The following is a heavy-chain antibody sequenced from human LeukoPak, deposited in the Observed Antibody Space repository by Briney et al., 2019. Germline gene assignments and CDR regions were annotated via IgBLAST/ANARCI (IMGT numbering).Heavy chain of an antibody. Sequence: GGSLRLSCAVSGFTFSSYEMNWVRQAPGKELAWISYISTSGSTIYYADSVKGRFTISRDNAKNSLYLQMNSLRAEDTAVYYCARNTYYYDSSVYYHYYFDYWGQGTLVTVSS. CDR3: ARNTYYYDSSVYYHYYFDY. J-gene: IGHJ4*02. D-gene: IGHD3-22*01. V-gene: IGHV3-48*03. CDR1: GFTFSSYE. CDR2: ISTSGSTI.